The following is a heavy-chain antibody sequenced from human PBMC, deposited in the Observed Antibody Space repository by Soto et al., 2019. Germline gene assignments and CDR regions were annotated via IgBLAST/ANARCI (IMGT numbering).Heavy chain of an antibody. V-gene: IGHV1-8*01. Sequence: ASVKVSCKASGYTFTTYDINWLRQARGQGLQWMGWMNPDSGTTGYAQTFQGRVTLTRDTSMNTAYMELSRLTYEDTAVYYCTRNGRETGDFDFWGQGTLVTVSS. CDR2: MNPDSGTT. D-gene: IGHD7-27*01. CDR1: GYTFTTYD. CDR3: TRNGRETGDFDF. J-gene: IGHJ4*02.